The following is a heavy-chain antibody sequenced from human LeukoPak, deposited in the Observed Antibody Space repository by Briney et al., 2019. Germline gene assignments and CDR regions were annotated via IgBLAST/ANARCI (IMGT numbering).Heavy chain of an antibody. CDR3: VTPIGDSSTSEH. V-gene: IGHV4-34*01. Sequence: SETLSLTCAVYGGSFSGYYWSWSRQPPGKGLEWIGEIDHRGSTNYNPSLKSRVTISIDTSKNQFSLRLSSVTTADTAVYYCVTPIGDSSTSEHWGQGTLVTVSS. CDR2: IDHRGST. J-gene: IGHJ4*02. CDR1: GGSFSGYY. D-gene: IGHD6-13*01.